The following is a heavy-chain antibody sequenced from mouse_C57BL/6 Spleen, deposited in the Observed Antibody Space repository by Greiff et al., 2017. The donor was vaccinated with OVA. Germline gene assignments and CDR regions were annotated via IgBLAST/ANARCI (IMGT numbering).Heavy chain of an antibody. V-gene: IGHV1-43*01. J-gene: IGHJ2*01. CDR1: GYSFTGYY. CDR2: INPSTGGT. CDR3: ARGGYFDY. Sequence: EVHLVESGPELVKPGASVKISCKASGYSFTGYYMHWVKQSPEKSLEWIGEINPSTGGTSYNQKFKGKATLTVDKSSSTAYMQLKSLTSEDSAVYYGARGGYFDYWGQGTTLTVSS.